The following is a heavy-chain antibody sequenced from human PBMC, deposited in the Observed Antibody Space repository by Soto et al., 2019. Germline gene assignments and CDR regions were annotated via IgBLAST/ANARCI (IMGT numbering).Heavy chain of an antibody. V-gene: IGHV4-61*01. D-gene: IGHD6-13*01. Sequence: SETLSLTCAGSGGSVISGSYYGSWIRQPPGKVQEWIGYIYYSGSTNYNPSLKSRVTISVDTSKNQFSLKLSSVTAADTAVYYCASDNSTPGSYYYYGMDVWGQGTTVTVSS. CDR3: ASDNSTPGSYYYYGMDV. CDR1: GGSVISGSYY. CDR2: IYYSGST. J-gene: IGHJ6*02.